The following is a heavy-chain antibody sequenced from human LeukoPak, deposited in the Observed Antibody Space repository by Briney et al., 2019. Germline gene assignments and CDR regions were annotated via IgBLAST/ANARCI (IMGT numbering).Heavy chain of an antibody. CDR1: GDSVSSNSAA. V-gene: IGHV6-1*01. J-gene: IGHJ2*01. Sequence: SQTLSLTCAISGDSVSSNSAAWNWIRQSPSRGLEWLGRTYYRSNWYNDYAESVKSRITINPDTSKNQFSLQLKSVTPEDTAVYYCARVSRSPVTTHWHFNLWGRGTLVTVSS. D-gene: IGHD4-17*01. CDR2: TYYRSNWYN. CDR3: ARVSRSPVTTHWHFNL.